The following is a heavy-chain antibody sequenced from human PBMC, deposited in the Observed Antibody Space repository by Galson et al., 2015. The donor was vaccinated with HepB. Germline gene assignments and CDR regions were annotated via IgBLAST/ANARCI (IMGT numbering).Heavy chain of an antibody. Sequence: SLRLSCAASGFTFSSYEMNWVRQAPGKGLEWVSYISSSGSTIYYADSVKGRFTISRDNAKNSLYLQMNSLRAEDTAVYYCAREGDFWSGYSRYYGMDVWGQGTTVTVSS. V-gene: IGHV3-48*03. D-gene: IGHD3-3*01. J-gene: IGHJ6*02. CDR3: AREGDFWSGYSRYYGMDV. CDR2: ISSSGSTI. CDR1: GFTFSSYE.